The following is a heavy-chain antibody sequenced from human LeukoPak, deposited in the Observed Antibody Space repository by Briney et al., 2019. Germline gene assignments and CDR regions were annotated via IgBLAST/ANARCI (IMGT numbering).Heavy chain of an antibody. V-gene: IGHV3-20*01. CDR3: AREDYGSGSYYNVPIFDY. CDR1: GCTFDDYG. Sequence: GGSLRLSCAASGCTFDDYGMSWVRQAPGKRLQWVSGINWNGGSTGYADSVKGRFTISRDNAKNSLYLQMNSLRAEDTALYHCAREDYGSGSYYNVPIFDYWGQGTLVTVSS. J-gene: IGHJ4*02. D-gene: IGHD3-10*01. CDR2: INWNGGST.